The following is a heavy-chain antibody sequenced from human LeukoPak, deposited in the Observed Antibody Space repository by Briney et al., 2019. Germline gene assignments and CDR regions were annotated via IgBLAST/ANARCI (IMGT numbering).Heavy chain of an antibody. J-gene: IGHJ4*02. CDR2: IIPILGIA. V-gene: IGHV1-69*04. CDR3: ARKNGGFDY. Sequence: GASVKVSCKASGYTFTSYDINWVRQATGQGLEWMGRIIPILGIANYAQKFQGRVTITADKSTSTAYMELSSLRSEDTAVYYCARKNGGFDYWGQGTLVTVSS. CDR1: GYTFTSYD. D-gene: IGHD4-23*01.